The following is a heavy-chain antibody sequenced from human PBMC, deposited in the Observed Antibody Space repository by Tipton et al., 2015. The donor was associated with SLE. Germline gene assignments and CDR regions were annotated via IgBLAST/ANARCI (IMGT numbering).Heavy chain of an antibody. Sequence: LRLSCAASGFSFNSYAMHWVRQAPGKGLEWVGEIDRRGNTKYNPSLTSRVVISVDTSRNQFSLKLKSVTAADTAIYYCARLREATGLLSKRGWLDPWGQGNMVTVSS. D-gene: IGHD5-12*01. CDR3: ARLREATGLLSKRGWLDP. CDR1: GFSFNSYA. V-gene: IGHV4-34*01. CDR2: IDRRGNT. J-gene: IGHJ5*02.